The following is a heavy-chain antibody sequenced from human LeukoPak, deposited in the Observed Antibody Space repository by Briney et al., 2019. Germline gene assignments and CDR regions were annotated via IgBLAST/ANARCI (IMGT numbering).Heavy chain of an antibody. CDR1: GYTFTSYG. CDR2: ISAYNGNT. CDR3: ARDRGYSYGWALYYFDF. Sequence: GASVKVSCKASGYTFTSYGISWVRQAPGQGLEWMGWISAYNGNTNYAQKLQGRVTMTRDMSTSTVYMELSSLRSEDTAVYYCARDRGYSYGWALYYFDFWGQGTLVTVSS. J-gene: IGHJ4*02. V-gene: IGHV1-18*01. D-gene: IGHD5-18*01.